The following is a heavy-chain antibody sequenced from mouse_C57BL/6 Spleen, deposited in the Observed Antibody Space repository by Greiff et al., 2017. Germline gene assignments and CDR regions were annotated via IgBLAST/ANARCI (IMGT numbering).Heavy chain of an antibody. Sequence: QVQLKESGAELVKPGASVKISCKASGYAFSSYWMNWVKQRPGKGLEWIGQIYPGDGDTNYNGKFKGKATLTADKSSSTAYMQLSSLTSEDSAVYFCARGGSFAYWGQGTLVTVSA. CDR1: GYAFSSYW. J-gene: IGHJ3*01. V-gene: IGHV1-80*01. CDR2: IYPGDGDT. CDR3: ARGGSFAY.